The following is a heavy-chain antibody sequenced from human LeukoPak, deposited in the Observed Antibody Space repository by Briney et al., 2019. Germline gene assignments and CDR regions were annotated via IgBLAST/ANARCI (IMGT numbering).Heavy chain of an antibody. V-gene: IGHV1-2*02. J-gene: IGHJ6*03. Sequence: ASVKVSCKASGYTFTGYYMHWVRQAPGQGLEWMGWINPNSGGTNYAQKFQGRVTMTRDTSISTAYMELSRLRSDDTAVYYCARGSTHYDILTGYYRGYYYYYMDVWGKGTTVTISS. CDR2: INPNSGGT. CDR3: ARGSTHYDILTGYYRGYYYYYMDV. D-gene: IGHD3-9*01. CDR1: GYTFTGYY.